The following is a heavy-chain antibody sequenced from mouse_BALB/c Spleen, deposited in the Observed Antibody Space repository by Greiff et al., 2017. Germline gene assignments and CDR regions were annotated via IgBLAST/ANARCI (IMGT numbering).Heavy chain of an antibody. CDR3: TIITTARWCAY. D-gene: IGHD1-1*01. CDR1: GYTFTDYE. V-gene: IGHV1-15*01. Sequence: QVQLQQSGAELVRPGASVTLSCKASGYTFTDYEMHWVKQTPVHGLEWIGAIDPETGGTAYNQKFKGKATLTADKSSSTAYMELRSLTSEDSAVYYCTIITTARWCAYWGQGTLVTVSA. J-gene: IGHJ3*01. CDR2: IDPETGGT.